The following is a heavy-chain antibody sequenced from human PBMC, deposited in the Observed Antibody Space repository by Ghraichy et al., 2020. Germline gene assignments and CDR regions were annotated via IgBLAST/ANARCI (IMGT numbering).Heavy chain of an antibody. CDR3: AKEEGESGYYYYYFDY. CDR1: GFTFSSYA. D-gene: IGHD3-22*01. Sequence: GESLNISCAASGFTFSSYAMSWVRQAPGKGLEWVSAISGSGGSTYYADSVKGRFTISRDNSKNTLYLQMNSLRAEDTAVYYCAKEEGESGYYYYYFDYWGQGTLVTVSS. J-gene: IGHJ4*02. CDR2: ISGSGGST. V-gene: IGHV3-23*01.